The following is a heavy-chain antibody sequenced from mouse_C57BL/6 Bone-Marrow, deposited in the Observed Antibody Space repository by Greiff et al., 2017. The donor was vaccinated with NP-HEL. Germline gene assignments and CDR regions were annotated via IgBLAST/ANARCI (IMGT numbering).Heavy chain of an antibody. V-gene: IGHV1-7*01. CDR3: ARRKCSSGYAMDY. CDR2: INPSSGYT. J-gene: IGHJ4*01. D-gene: IGHD1-1*01. Sequence: QVQLQQSGAELAKPGASVKLSCKASGYTFTSYWMHWVKQRPGQGLEWIGYINPSSGYTKYNQKFKDKATLTADKSSSTAYMQLSSLTYEDSAVYYCARRKCSSGYAMDYWGQGTSVTVSS. CDR1: GYTFTSYW.